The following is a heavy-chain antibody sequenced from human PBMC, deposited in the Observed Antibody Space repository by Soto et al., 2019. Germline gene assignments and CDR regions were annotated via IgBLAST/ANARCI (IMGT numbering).Heavy chain of an antibody. Sequence: ASVKVSCKASGGTFSSYAISWVRQAPGQGLEWMGGIIPIFGTANYAQKFQGRVTITADESTSTAYMELSSLRSEDTAVYYCARGLYYYGSKAGYYCYYGMDVWGQGTTVTVS. CDR2: IIPIFGTA. D-gene: IGHD3-10*01. V-gene: IGHV1-69*13. CDR3: ARGLYYYGSKAGYYCYYGMDV. CDR1: GGTFSSYA. J-gene: IGHJ6*02.